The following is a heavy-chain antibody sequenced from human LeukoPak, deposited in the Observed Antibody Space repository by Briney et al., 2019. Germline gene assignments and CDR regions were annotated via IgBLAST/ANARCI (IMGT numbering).Heavy chain of an antibody. Sequence: GRSLRLSCAASGFTFSSYAMSWVRQAPGKGLGWVSAISGSGGSTYYADSVKGRFTISRDNSKTTLYLQMNSLRAEDTAVYYCAKKGSGTRAFDIWGQGTMVTVSS. CDR1: GFTFSSYA. J-gene: IGHJ3*02. CDR3: AKKGSGTRAFDI. CDR2: ISGSGGST. D-gene: IGHD1-1*01. V-gene: IGHV3-23*01.